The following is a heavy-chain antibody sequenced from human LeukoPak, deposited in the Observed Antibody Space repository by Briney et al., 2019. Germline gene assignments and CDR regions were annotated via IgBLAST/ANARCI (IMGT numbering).Heavy chain of an antibody. CDR3: ARDLGIAAAGTANY. D-gene: IGHD6-13*01. CDR1: GGTFSSYA. J-gene: IGHJ4*02. Sequence: SVTVSFKASGGTFSSYAISWVRQAPGQGLEWMGRIIPILGIANYAQKFQGRVTITADKTTSAAYMELSSLRSEDTAVYYCARDLGIAAAGTANYWGEGTLVSVCS. V-gene: IGHV1-69*04. CDR2: IIPILGIA.